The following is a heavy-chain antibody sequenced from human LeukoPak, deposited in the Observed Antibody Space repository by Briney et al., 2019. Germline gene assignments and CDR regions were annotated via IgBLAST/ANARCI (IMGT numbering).Heavy chain of an antibody. V-gene: IGHV3-33*01. D-gene: IGHD5-18*01. CDR3: ARDGAGTWIQLWLVSQWGAFDI. CDR2: IWYDGSNK. J-gene: IGHJ3*02. Sequence: PGGSLRLSCAASGFTFSSYGMHWVRQAPGKGLEWVAVIWYDGSNKYYADSVKGRFTISRDNSKNTLYLQMNSLRAEDTAVYYCARDGAGTWIQLWLVSQWGAFDIWGQGTMVTVSS. CDR1: GFTFSSYG.